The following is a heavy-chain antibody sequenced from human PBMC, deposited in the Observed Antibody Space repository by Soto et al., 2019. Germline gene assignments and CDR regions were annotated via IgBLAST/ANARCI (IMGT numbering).Heavy chain of an antibody. D-gene: IGHD2-2*01. CDR1: GFTFNYYD. CDR2: ISSTGVTT. Sequence: EVQLLETGGGLAQPGGSLRLSCVASGFTFNYYDMSWVRQAPGKGLEWVSTISSTGVTTYYADSVKGRSTISRDNFKTALRLQMNSLRAADTAVCYCADPGPAATPYDYYNMDVWGQGTTVTVSS. J-gene: IGHJ6*02. CDR3: ADPGPAATPYDYYNMDV. V-gene: IGHV3-23*01.